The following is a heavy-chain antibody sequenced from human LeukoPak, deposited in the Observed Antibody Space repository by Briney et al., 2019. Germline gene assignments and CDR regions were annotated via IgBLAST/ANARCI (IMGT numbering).Heavy chain of an antibody. CDR3: AKGATVGKEALDI. CDR1: GGTFSNHA. V-gene: IGHV1-69*04. J-gene: IGHJ3*02. D-gene: IGHD1-14*01. Sequence: SVKVSCKASGGTFSNHAVTWVRQAPGQGLEWMGRIIPMIGTAKYAQKFQGRVTFTADTSTNTAYMELSSLTSEDTALYFCAKGATVGKEALDIWGQGSLVTVSS. CDR2: IIPMIGTA.